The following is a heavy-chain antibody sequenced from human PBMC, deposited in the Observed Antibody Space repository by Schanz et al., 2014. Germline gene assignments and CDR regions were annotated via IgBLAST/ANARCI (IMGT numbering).Heavy chain of an antibody. D-gene: IGHD4-17*01. CDR1: GGSISSYY. CDR2: IYHSGSP. CDR3: ARSPGDFPGWFDS. V-gene: IGHV4-59*12. J-gene: IGHJ5*01. Sequence: QLQLQESGPGLVKPSETLSLTCTVSGGSISSYYWSWIRPPPGKGLEWIGYIYHSGSPYYNPPLRSRVTISVDRSKNQFPLILNSVTAADTAVYYCARSPGDFPGWFDSWGQGTLVTVSS.